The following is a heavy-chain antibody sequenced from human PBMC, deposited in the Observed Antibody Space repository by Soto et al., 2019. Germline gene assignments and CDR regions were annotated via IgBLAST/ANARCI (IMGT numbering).Heavy chain of an antibody. D-gene: IGHD3-22*01. Sequence: SQTLSLTCTVAGGCISSRSYYWGWIRQPPGKGLEWIGSIYYSVSTYYNPSLKSRVTISVDTSKNQFSPKLSSVTAADTAVYYCARNPSSGYYSGDYWGQGTLVTVSS. J-gene: IGHJ4*02. V-gene: IGHV4-39*01. CDR2: IYYSVST. CDR1: GGCISSRSYY. CDR3: ARNPSSGYYSGDY.